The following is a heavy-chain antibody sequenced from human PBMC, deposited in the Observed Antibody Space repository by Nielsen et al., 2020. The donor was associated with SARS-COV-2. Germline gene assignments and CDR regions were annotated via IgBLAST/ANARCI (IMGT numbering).Heavy chain of an antibody. V-gene: IGHV4-34*01. J-gene: IGHJ4*02. CDR3: ASNRTPY. Sequence: SETLSLTCAVYGGSFSGYYWSWIRQPPGKGLEWIGEINHSGSTNYNPSLKSRVTISVDTSKNQFSLKLSSVTAADTAVYYCASNRTPYWGQGTLVTVSS. CDR1: GGSFSGYY. D-gene: IGHD2/OR15-2a*01. CDR2: INHSGST.